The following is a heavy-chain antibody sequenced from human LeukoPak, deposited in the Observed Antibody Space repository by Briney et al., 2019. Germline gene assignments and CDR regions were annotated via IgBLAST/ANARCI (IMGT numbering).Heavy chain of an antibody. J-gene: IGHJ4*02. V-gene: IGHV5-51*01. CDR3: ARQRSSSTRFVDY. Sequence: GESLKISCKGSGYSFTSYWIGWVRQMPGEGLEWIGIIYPGDSDTRYSPSIQGQVTISADKSISTAYLQWSSLKASDTAMYYCARQRSSSTRFVDYWGQGTLVTVSS. CDR2: IYPGDSDT. CDR1: GYSFTSYW. D-gene: IGHD6-6*01.